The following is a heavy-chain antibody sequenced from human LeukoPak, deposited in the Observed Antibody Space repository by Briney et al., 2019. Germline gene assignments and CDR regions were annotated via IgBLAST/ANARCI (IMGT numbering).Heavy chain of an antibody. CDR2: IKSDGSST. CDR3: ASHMVRGVG. CDR1: GFTFSSYW. D-gene: IGHD3-10*01. V-gene: IGHV3-74*01. J-gene: IGHJ4*02. Sequence: GGSLRLSCAASGFTFSSYWMHWVRQAPGKGLVWVSRIKSDGSSTSYADSVEGRFTISRDNAKNTLYLQMNSLRAEDTAVYYCASHMVRGVGWGQGTLVTVSS.